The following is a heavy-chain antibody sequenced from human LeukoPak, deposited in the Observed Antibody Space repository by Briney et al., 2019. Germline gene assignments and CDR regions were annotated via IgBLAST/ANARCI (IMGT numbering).Heavy chain of an antibody. CDR1: GFTFSSYA. J-gene: IGHJ4*02. CDR3: AKDGPLLWFGELLSGGFDY. CDR2: ISGSGGST. V-gene: IGHV3-23*01. Sequence: PGGSLRLSCAASGFTFSSYAMSWVRQAPGKGLEWVSAISGSGGSTYYADSVKGRFTISRDNSKNTLYLQMNSLRAEDTAVYYCAKDGPLLWFGELLSGGFDYWGQGTLVTVSS. D-gene: IGHD3-10*01.